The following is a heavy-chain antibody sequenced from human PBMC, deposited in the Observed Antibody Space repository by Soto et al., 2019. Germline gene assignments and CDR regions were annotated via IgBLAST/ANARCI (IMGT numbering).Heavy chain of an antibody. D-gene: IGHD3-22*01. J-gene: IGHJ4*02. CDR3: ARGDYYDSSGYWLQY. Sequence: EVQLVESGGGLVQPGGSLRLSCAASGFSFRSYYMSWVRQAQGKGLEWVANVNEDGSERYYVDSVKGRFTISRDNAKNSLYLQVNSLRAEDTAVYYCARGDYYDSSGYWLQYWGQGTLVTVSS. CDR1: GFSFRSYY. CDR2: VNEDGSER. V-gene: IGHV3-7*01.